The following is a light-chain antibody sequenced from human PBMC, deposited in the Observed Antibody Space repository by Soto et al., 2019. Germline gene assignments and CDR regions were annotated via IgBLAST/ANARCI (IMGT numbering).Light chain of an antibody. CDR2: AAS. CDR1: QSISTY. Sequence: DIQMTQSPYSLSASVGDTVTITCRASQSISTYLNWYQQKPGKAPELLIYAASRLQSGVPLRFTGSGSGTDFTLTIISLQPEDFASYYCQQSYTTPLTFGGGTKVEIK. J-gene: IGKJ4*01. CDR3: QQSYTTPLT. V-gene: IGKV1-39*01.